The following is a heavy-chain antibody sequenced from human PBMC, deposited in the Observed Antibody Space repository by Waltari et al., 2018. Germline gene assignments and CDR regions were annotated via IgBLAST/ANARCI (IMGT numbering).Heavy chain of an antibody. D-gene: IGHD6-13*01. Sequence: EVKLVESGGGLVQPGRSLRLSCTASGFTFGDYTMSWVRQTPGKGLEWVGVIRSKSYGVTTEYAASVKGRFTISRDDSKIIAYLQMNSLKTEDTAVYYCTRDAPTIIAAAGTFDYWGQGTLVTVSS. CDR2: IRSKSYGVTT. V-gene: IGHV3-49*04. CDR3: TRDAPTIIAAAGTFDY. J-gene: IGHJ4*02. CDR1: GFTFGDYT.